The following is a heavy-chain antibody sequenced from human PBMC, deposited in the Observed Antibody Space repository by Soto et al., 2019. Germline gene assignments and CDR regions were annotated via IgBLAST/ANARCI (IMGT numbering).Heavy chain of an antibody. J-gene: IGHJ4*02. CDR1: GFTFDTYA. V-gene: IGHV3-23*01. CDR3: ATGTASYYFDS. Sequence: ESGGGLVQPGGSLRLSFAASGFTFDTYAISWVRQAPGRGLEWVSAISGSGATTYYADAVKGRFTISRDNSKNTLYLHIGSLRVDDTAIYYCATGTASYYFDSWGQGAPVTVSS. CDR2: ISGSGATT.